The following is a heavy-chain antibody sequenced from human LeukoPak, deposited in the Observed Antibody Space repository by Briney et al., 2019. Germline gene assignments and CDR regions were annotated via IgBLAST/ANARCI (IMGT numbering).Heavy chain of an antibody. D-gene: IGHD4-17*01. CDR3: ARQDYGDEFFDY. Sequence: SETLSLTCTVSGGSISSSSHYWGWIRQPPGKGLEWIGSIYYSGSTYYNPSLKSRVTISVDTSKNQFSLKLSSVTAADTAVYYCARQDYGDEFFDYWGQGTLVTVSS. CDR2: IYYSGST. CDR1: GGSISSSSHY. V-gene: IGHV4-39*01. J-gene: IGHJ4*02.